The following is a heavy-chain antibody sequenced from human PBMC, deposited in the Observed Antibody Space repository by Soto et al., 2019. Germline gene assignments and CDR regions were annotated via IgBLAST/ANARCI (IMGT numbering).Heavy chain of an antibody. D-gene: IGHD3-9*01. Sequence: GASVKVPCKASGYTFTSYAMHWVRQAPGQRLEWMGWINAGNGNTKYSQKFQGRVTITRDTSASTAYMELSSLRSEDTAVYYCAVEYYDILTGYYHDAFDIWGQGTMVTVSS. J-gene: IGHJ3*02. CDR2: INAGNGNT. V-gene: IGHV1-3*01. CDR3: AVEYYDILTGYYHDAFDI. CDR1: GYTFTSYA.